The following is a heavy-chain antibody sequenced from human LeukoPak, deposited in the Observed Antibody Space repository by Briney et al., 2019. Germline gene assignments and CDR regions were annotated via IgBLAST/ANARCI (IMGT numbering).Heavy chain of an antibody. Sequence: GASVKVSCKASGYTFTGYYMHWVRQAPGQGLEWMGWINPNSGGTNYAQKFQGWVTMTRDTSISTAYMELSRLRSDDTAVYYCARGPAAVTYYFDYWGQGTLATVSS. CDR2: INPNSGGT. V-gene: IGHV1-2*04. CDR1: GYTFTGYY. D-gene: IGHD6-13*01. CDR3: ARGPAAVTYYFDY. J-gene: IGHJ4*02.